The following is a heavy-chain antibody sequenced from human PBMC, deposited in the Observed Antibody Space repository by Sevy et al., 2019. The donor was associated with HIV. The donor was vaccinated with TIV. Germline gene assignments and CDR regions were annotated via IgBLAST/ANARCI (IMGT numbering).Heavy chain of an antibody. D-gene: IGHD1-26*01. CDR1: GFSFSYYG. Sequence: GGSLRLSCIGSGFSFSYYGIHWVRQSPGKGLDWVALISHDGINEYYADSVKGRFTISRDNSKNTVYLEMNSLRNEDKAIYFCANAYSGSYSHSYRYALDVWGQGTTVTVSS. J-gene: IGHJ6*02. V-gene: IGHV3-30*18. CDR2: ISHDGINE. CDR3: ANAYSGSYSHSYRYALDV.